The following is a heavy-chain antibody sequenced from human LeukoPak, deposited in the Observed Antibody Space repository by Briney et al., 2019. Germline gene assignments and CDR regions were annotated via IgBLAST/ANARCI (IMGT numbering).Heavy chain of an antibody. J-gene: IGHJ4*02. CDR3: ARLVTYGDRRVGWVYYFDY. CDR1: GGSISSSSYY. V-gene: IGHV4-39*01. Sequence: PSETLSLTCTVSGGSISSSSYYCGWIRQPPGKGLEWIGSIYYSGSIYYNPSLKSRVTISVDTSKNQFSLKLSSVTAADTAVYYCARLVTYGDRRVGWVYYFDYWGQGTLVTVSS. D-gene: IGHD1-26*01. CDR2: IYYSGSI.